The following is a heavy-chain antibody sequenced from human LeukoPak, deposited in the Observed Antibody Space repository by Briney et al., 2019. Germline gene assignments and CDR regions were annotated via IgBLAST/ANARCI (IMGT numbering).Heavy chain of an antibody. Sequence: GGSLRLSCAASGFTFDDYAMHWVRQAPGKGLEWVSLISWDGGSTYYADSVKGRFTISRDNSKNSLYLQMNSLRAEDTALYYCAKANCSGGSCYYYYGMDVWGQGTTVTVSS. D-gene: IGHD2-15*01. CDR2: ISWDGGST. J-gene: IGHJ6*02. CDR3: AKANCSGGSCYYYYGMDV. V-gene: IGHV3-43D*03. CDR1: GFTFDDYA.